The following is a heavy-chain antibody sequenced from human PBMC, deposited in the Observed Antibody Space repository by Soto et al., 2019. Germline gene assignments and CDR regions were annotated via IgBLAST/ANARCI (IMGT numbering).Heavy chain of an antibody. V-gene: IGHV4-59*08. D-gene: IGHD3-10*01. CDR2: VYYNGGS. J-gene: IGHJ6*02. CDR1: GGSIDGYN. CDR3: AGQGIGNLHGLVDV. Sequence: QVQLQEPGPGLVKTSETLSLTCTVSGGSIDGYNCAWIRQPPGKALEWVGYVYYNGGSSSNPSLTSRVTLSMDTSKRQFSLQLRSVTAADTAVYYCAGQGIGNLHGLVDVWGRGTTVTVSS.